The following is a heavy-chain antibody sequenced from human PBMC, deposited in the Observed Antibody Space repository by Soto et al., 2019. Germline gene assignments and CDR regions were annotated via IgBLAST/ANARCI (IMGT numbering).Heavy chain of an antibody. D-gene: IGHD3-10*01. CDR2: ISGSGGST. CDR3: AKVGWGTARFGELYFDY. J-gene: IGHJ4*02. Sequence: PGGSLRLSCAASGFTFSSYAMSWVRQAPGKGLEWVSAISGSGGSTYYADSVKGRFTISRDNSKNTLYLQMNSLRAEDTAVCYCAKVGWGTARFGELYFDYWGQGTPVTVSS. V-gene: IGHV3-23*01. CDR1: GFTFSSYA.